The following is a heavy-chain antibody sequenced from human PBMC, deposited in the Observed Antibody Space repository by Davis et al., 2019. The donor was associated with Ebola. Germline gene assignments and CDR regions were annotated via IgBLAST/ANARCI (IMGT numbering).Heavy chain of an antibody. Sequence: SETLSLTCAVYGGSFSGYYWSWIRQPPGKGLEWIGEINHSGSTNYNPSLKSRVTISVDTSKNQFSLKLSSVTAADTAVYYCAREVWAGLAAAGTVWFDPWGQGTLVTVSS. CDR3: AREVWAGLAAAGTVWFDP. CDR2: INHSGST. D-gene: IGHD6-13*01. J-gene: IGHJ5*02. CDR1: GGSFSGYY. V-gene: IGHV4-34*01.